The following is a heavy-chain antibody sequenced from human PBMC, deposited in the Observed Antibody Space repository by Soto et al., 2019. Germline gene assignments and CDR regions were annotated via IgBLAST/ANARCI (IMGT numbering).Heavy chain of an antibody. CDR1: GFTFSSYA. Sequence: RGSLRLSCAASGFTFSSYAMTWVRQAPWRGLEWVSAISGSGSPTYYADSVKGRFTISRDNSKNTLYLQMNSLRADDTAVYYCARDMSGGTYNYYYGMDVWGQGTTVTVSS. CDR3: ARDMSGGTYNYYYGMDV. J-gene: IGHJ6*02. V-gene: IGHV3-23*01. CDR2: ISGSGSPT. D-gene: IGHD1-26*01.